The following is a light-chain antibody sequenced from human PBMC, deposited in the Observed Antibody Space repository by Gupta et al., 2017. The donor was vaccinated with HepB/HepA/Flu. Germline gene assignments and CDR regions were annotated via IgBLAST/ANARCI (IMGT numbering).Light chain of an antibody. J-gene: IGLJ2*01. CDR1: SSNIGAGYA. Sequence: QSVLTQPPPVSGAPGQMVTISCTGSSSNIGAGYAVHWYQQLPGTAPKLLIYGNSNRPSGVPDRFSGSKSGTSASLAITGIQAEDEADYYCQSYDSSLSGVVFGGGTKLTVL. V-gene: IGLV1-40*01. CDR2: GNS. CDR3: QSYDSSLSGVV.